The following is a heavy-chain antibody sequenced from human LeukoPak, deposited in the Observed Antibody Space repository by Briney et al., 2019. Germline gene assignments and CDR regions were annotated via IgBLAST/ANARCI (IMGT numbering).Heavy chain of an antibody. V-gene: IGHV4-59*01. J-gene: IGHJ4*02. Sequence: SSGTLSLTCTVSGGSISSYYWSWIRQPPGKGLEWIGYIYYSGSTNYNPSLKSRVTISVDTSKNQFSLKLSSVTAADTAVYYCAGASYDSSGVHWGQGTLVTVSS. D-gene: IGHD3-22*01. CDR2: IYYSGST. CDR1: GGSISSYY. CDR3: AGASYDSSGVH.